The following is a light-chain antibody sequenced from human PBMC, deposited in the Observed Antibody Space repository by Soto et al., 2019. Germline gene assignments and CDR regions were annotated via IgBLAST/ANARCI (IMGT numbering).Light chain of an antibody. CDR1: SSDVGGYNY. CDR2: EVS. J-gene: IGLJ1*01. CDR3: SSYTSSSALSV. Sequence: QSFLTPTASVCESPGQSITISCAGSSSDVGGYNYVSWYQQHPGNAPNLMIYEVSNRPSGVSNRFSGSKSGNTASLTISGLQAEDEADYYCSSYTSSSALSVFGTGTKVTGL. V-gene: IGLV2-14*01.